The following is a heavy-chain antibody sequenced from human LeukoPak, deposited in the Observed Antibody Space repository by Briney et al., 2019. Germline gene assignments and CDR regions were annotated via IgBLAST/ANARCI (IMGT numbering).Heavy chain of an antibody. CDR2: ISSSSSYI. Sequence: GGSLRLSCAASGFTFSSYWMSWVRQTPEKGLEWVSSISSSSSYIYYADSVKGRFTISRDNAKNSLYLQMNSLRAEDTAVYYCAISYSGGAFDIWGQGTMVTVSS. CDR3: AISYSGGAFDI. J-gene: IGHJ3*02. CDR1: GFTFSSYW. D-gene: IGHD1-26*01. V-gene: IGHV3-21*01.